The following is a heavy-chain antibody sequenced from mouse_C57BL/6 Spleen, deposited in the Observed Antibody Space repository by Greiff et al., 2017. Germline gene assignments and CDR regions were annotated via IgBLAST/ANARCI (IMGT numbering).Heavy chain of an antibody. CDR3: ARLCYYFDY. V-gene: IGHV1-26*01. D-gene: IGHD3-3*01. Sequence: EVQLQQSGPELVKPGASVKISCKASGYTFTDYYMNWVKQSHGKSLEWIGDINPNNGGTSYNQKFKGKATLTVDKSSSTAYMGLRSLTSEDSAVYYCARLCYYFDYWGQGTTLTVSS. CDR2: INPNNGGT. CDR1: GYTFTDYY. J-gene: IGHJ2*01.